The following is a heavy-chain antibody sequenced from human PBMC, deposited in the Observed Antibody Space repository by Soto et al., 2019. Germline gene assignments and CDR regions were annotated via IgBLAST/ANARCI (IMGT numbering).Heavy chain of an antibody. V-gene: IGHV5-51*01. Sequence: PGESLKISCKASDTTHWIGWVRQKPGKGLEWMGIIYPGDSDTKYSPSFQGQVTISVDKSISTAYLHWSSLKASGTATYYCARLVNYYFGMDVWGLGTTVTVSS. J-gene: IGHJ6*02. CDR1: DTTHW. CDR3: ARLVNYYFGMDV. CDR2: IYPGDSDT.